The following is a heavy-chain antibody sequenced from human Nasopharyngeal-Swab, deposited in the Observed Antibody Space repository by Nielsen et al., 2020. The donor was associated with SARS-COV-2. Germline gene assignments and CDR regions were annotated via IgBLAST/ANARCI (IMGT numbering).Heavy chain of an antibody. J-gene: IGHJ3*02. CDR2: INHSGST. CDR3: AREKSDFWSGYLRGAFDI. Sequence: GSLRLSCTVSGGSISSGGYYWSWIRQPPGKGLEWIGEINHSGSTNYNPSLKSRVTISVDTSKNQFSLKLSSVTAADTAVYYCAREKSDFWSGYLRGAFDIWGQGTMVTVSS. V-gene: IGHV4-39*07. D-gene: IGHD3-3*01. CDR1: GGSISSGGYY.